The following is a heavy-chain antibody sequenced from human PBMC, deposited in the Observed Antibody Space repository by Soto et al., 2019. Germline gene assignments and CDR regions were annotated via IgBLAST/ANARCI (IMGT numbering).Heavy chain of an antibody. Sequence: ASVKVSCKASGYTFTGYYMHWVRQAPGQGLEWMGWINPNSGGTNYAQKFQGWVTMTRDTSISTAYMELSRLRSDDTAVYYCARAAGYCSGGSCHDYYYYYSMDVWGQGTTVTVSS. V-gene: IGHV1-2*04. CDR2: INPNSGGT. CDR1: GYTFTGYY. D-gene: IGHD2-15*01. J-gene: IGHJ6*02. CDR3: ARAAGYCSGGSCHDYYYYYSMDV.